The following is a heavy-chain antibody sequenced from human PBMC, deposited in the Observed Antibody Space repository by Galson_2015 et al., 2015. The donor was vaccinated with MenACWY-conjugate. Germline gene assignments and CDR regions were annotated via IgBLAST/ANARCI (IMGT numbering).Heavy chain of an antibody. CDR2: IKQDGSEK. CDR1: GFTFSSYW. J-gene: IGHJ4*02. CDR3: ARDFHYYDSSGYYYFDY. D-gene: IGHD3-22*01. V-gene: IGHV3-7*03. Sequence: SLRLSCAASGFTFSSYWMSWVRQAPGKGLEWVANIKQDGSEKYYVDSVKGRFTISRDNAKNSLYLQMNSLRAEDTAVYYCARDFHYYDSSGYYYFDYWGQGTLVTFSS.